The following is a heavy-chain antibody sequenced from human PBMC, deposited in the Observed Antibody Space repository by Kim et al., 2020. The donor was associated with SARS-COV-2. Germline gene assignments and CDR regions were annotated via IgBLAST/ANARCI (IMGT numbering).Heavy chain of an antibody. Sequence: GGSLRLSCAASGFTFSSYGTHWVRQAPGKGLEWVAVIWYDGSNKYYADSVKGRFTISRDNSKNTLYLQMNSLRAEDTAVYYCARDPRDNYDFWSGYANYYYYGMDVWGQGTTVTVSS. CDR3: ARDPRDNYDFWSGYANYYYYGMDV. CDR2: IWYDGSNK. CDR1: GFTFSSYG. J-gene: IGHJ6*02. D-gene: IGHD3-3*01. V-gene: IGHV3-33*08.